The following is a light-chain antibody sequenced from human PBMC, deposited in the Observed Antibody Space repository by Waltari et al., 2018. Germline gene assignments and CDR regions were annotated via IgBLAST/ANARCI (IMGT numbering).Light chain of an antibody. CDR3: TSYTSSSTLVV. J-gene: IGLJ2*01. CDR2: DVS. Sequence: QQHHGKAPKLVIYDVSKRPSGVSDRFSGSKSGNTASLTISWRQAEDEADYYCTSYTSSSTLVVFGGGTKLPVL. V-gene: IGLV2-14*03.